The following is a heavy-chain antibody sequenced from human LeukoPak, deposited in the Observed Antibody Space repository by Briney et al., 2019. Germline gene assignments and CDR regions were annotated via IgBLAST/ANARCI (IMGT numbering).Heavy chain of an antibody. CDR3: ARIPRIAARIDY. CDR2: ISSSSSYI. D-gene: IGHD6-13*01. CDR1: GFTFSSYS. J-gene: IGHJ4*02. Sequence: SPGGSLRLSCAASGFTFSSYSMNWVRQAPGKGLEWVSSISSSSSYIYYADSVKGRFTISRDNAKNSLYLQMNGLRAEDTAVYYCARIPRIAARIDYWGQGTLVTVSS. V-gene: IGHV3-21*01.